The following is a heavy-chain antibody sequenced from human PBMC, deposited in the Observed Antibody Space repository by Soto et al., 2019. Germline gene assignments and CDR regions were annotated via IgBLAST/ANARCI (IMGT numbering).Heavy chain of an antibody. CDR2: ISSDGNSQ. V-gene: IGHV3-30-3*01. Sequence: QVQLVESGGGVVQPGRSLRLSCAASGFTITTYAMHWVRQAPGKGLERVAVISSDGNSQFYADSLKGRFTISRDKSKNTVYLQINSRRPEETAMYHCARDYGGYWCQGTQVIVSS. CDR3: ARDYGGY. J-gene: IGHJ4*02. CDR1: GFTITTYA. D-gene: IGHD3-10*01.